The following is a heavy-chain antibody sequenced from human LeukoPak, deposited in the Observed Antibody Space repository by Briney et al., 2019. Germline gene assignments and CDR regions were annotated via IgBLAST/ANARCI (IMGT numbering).Heavy chain of an antibody. V-gene: IGHV4-39*07. CDR1: GGSISSSSYY. Sequence: ASETLSLTCTVSGGSISSSSYYWSWIRQPPGKGLEWIGEINHSGSTNYNPSLKSRVTMSVDTSKNQFSLKLSSVTAADTAVYYCARENYDFWKSLIDYWGQGTLVTVSS. CDR3: ARENYDFWKSLIDY. J-gene: IGHJ4*02. CDR2: INHSGST. D-gene: IGHD3-3*01.